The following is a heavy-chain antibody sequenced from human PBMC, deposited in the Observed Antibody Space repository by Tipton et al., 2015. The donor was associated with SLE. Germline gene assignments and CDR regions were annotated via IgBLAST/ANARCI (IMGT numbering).Heavy chain of an antibody. V-gene: IGHV4-39*07. CDR1: GGSVSSSSKY. Sequence: TLSLTCTVSGGSVSSSSKYWAWIRQPPGKGLEWIGSIYYTGTTTYYNTFLKSRVTMSVDTSKNQFSLKLTSVTAADTAVYYCVVCSPCSCAYFDYWGQGRLVTVSS. CDR2: IYYTGTTT. CDR3: VVCSPCSCAYFDY. J-gene: IGHJ4*02. D-gene: IGHD2-15*01.